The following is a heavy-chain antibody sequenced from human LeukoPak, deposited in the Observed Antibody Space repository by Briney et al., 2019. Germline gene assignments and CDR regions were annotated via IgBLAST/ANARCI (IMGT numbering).Heavy chain of an antibody. CDR2: ISSSSSYI. D-gene: IGHD2-2*01. V-gene: IGHV3-21*01. J-gene: IGHJ6*03. Sequence: GGSLRLSCTASGFTFGDYGMSWVRQAPGKGLEWVSSISSSSSYIYYADSVKGRFTISRDNAKNSLYLQMNSLRAEDTAVYYCARPVGYCSSTSCYGYYMDVWGKGTTVTISS. CDR1: GFTFGDYG. CDR3: ARPVGYCSSTSCYGYYMDV.